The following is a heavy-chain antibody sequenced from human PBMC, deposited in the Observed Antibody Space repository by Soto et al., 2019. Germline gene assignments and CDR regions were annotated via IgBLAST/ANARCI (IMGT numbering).Heavy chain of an antibody. CDR3: ASTTAMTPRGDY. Sequence: ASVKVSCKASGGTFSSYAISWVRQAPGQGLEWMGGIIPIFGTANYAQKFQGRVTITADESTSTAYMELSSLRSEDTAVYYCASTTAMTPRGDYWGQGTLVTVS. CDR2: IIPIFGTA. CDR1: GGTFSSYA. J-gene: IGHJ4*02. V-gene: IGHV1-69*13. D-gene: IGHD5-18*01.